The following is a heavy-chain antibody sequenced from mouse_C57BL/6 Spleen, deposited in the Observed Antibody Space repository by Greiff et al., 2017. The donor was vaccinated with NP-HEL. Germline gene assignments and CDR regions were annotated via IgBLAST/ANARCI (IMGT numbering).Heavy chain of an antibody. CDR2: ISSGSSTI. D-gene: IGHD2-4*01. Sequence: EVQRVESGGGLVKPGGSLKLSCAASGFTFSDYGMHWVRQAPEKGLEWVAYISSGSSTIYYADTVKGRFTISRDNAKNTLFLQMTSLRSEDTAMYYCERGDYDHAMDYWGQGTSVTVSS. CDR3: ERGDYDHAMDY. CDR1: GFTFSDYG. J-gene: IGHJ4*01. V-gene: IGHV5-17*01.